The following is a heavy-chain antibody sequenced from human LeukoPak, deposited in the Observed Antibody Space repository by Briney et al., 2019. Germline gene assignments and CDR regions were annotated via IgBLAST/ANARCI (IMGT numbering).Heavy chain of an antibody. CDR3: ARHVWGSFNYFDY. CDR2: IYPGDSDT. D-gene: IGHD3-16*01. J-gene: IGHJ4*02. Sequence: GESLKISCKGSGYSFTSYWIGWVRQMPGKGLEWMGIIYPGDSDTRYSPSFQGQVTISADKSIGTAYLQWSSLKAADTAMYYCARHVWGSFNYFDYWGQGTLVTVSS. CDR1: GYSFTSYW. V-gene: IGHV5-51*01.